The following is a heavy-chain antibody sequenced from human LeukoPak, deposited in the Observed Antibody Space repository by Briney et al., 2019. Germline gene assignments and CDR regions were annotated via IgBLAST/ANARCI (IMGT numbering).Heavy chain of an antibody. CDR3: ARDRELAALDP. J-gene: IGHJ5*02. V-gene: IGHV4-39*07. D-gene: IGHD1-26*01. Sequence: SETLSLTCTVSGDSLRTTTYYWGWIRQPPGKGLEWIGGLYHSGTIYYNPSLKSRVTISADKSENHFSLKLTSVTAADTAVYYCARDRELAALDPWGQGTLVIVSS. CDR1: GDSLRTTTYY. CDR2: LYHSGTI.